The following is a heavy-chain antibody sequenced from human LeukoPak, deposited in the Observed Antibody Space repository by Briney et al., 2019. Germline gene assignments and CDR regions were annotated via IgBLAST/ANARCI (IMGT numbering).Heavy chain of an antibody. J-gene: IGHJ4*02. CDR2: ISSSSSYI. CDR3: ARGPNRYYYDSSGYYHTDFDY. CDR1: GFTFSSYS. V-gene: IGHV3-21*01. Sequence: GGSLRLSCAASGFTFSSYSMNWVRQAPGKGLEWVSSISSSSSYIYYADSVKGRFTISRDNAKNSLYLQMNSLRAEDTAVYNCARGPNRYYYDSSGYYHTDFDYWGQGTLVTVSS. D-gene: IGHD3-22*01.